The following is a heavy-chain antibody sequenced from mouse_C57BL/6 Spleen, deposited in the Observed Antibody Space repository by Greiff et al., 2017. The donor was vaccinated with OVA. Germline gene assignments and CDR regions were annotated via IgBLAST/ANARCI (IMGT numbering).Heavy chain of an antibody. Sequence: EVQLVESGPGLVKPSQSLSLTCSVTGYSITSGYYWNWIRQFPGNKLEWMGYISYDGSNNYNPSLKNRISITRDTSKNQFFLKLNSVTTEDTATYYCARDRTAQAGWFAYWGQGTLVTVSA. J-gene: IGHJ3*01. CDR1: GYSITSGYY. CDR2: ISYDGSN. D-gene: IGHD3-2*02. CDR3: ARDRTAQAGWFAY. V-gene: IGHV3-6*01.